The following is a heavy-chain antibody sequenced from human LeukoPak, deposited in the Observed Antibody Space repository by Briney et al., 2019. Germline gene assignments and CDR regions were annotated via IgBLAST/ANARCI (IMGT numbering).Heavy chain of an antibody. CDR3: ASGGVVITDHSYYYYGMDV. Sequence: SVKVSCKASGGTFSSYAISWVRQAPGQGLEWMGRIIPIVGIANYAQKFQGRVTITADKSTSTAYMELSSLRSEDTAVYYCASGGVVITDHSYYYYGMDVWGQGTTVTVSS. J-gene: IGHJ6*02. CDR2: IIPIVGIA. V-gene: IGHV1-69*04. D-gene: IGHD3-22*01. CDR1: GGTFSSYA.